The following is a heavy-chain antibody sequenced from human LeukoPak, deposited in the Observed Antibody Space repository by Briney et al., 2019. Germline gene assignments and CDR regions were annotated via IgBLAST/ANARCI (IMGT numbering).Heavy chain of an antibody. V-gene: IGHV4-38-2*02. CDR3: ARAQSSGWYEGFDN. J-gene: IGHJ4*02. Sequence: SETLSLTCTVSGYSISNDYYWGWIRQPPGKGLEWIGRIYTSGSTNYNPSLKSRVTISIDTSKKQFSLNMSSVTAADTAVYYCARAQSSGWYEGFDNWGQGTLVTVSS. CDR2: IYTSGST. CDR1: GYSISNDYY. D-gene: IGHD6-19*01.